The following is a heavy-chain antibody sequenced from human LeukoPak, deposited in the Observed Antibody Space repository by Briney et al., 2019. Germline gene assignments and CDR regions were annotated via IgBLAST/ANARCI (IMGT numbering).Heavy chain of an antibody. D-gene: IGHD3-22*01. Sequence: GGSLRLSCAASGFIFSSYSMNWVRQAPGKGLEWVSYITSSSGTIYYADSVKGRFTISRDNAKNSLYLQMNSLRAEDTAVYYCTRGDYYDSSGYYFLFDYWGQGTLVTVSS. J-gene: IGHJ4*02. CDR1: GFIFSSYS. CDR3: TRGDYYDSSGYYFLFDY. V-gene: IGHV3-48*04. CDR2: ITSSSGTI.